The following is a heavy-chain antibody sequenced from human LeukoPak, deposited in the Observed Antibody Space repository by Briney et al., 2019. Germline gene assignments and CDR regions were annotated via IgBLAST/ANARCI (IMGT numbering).Heavy chain of an antibody. V-gene: IGHV3-74*01. Sequence: GRSLRLSCAASGFTLSNYWMHWVRQAPGKGLVWVSRLNSDGSSTNYADSVKGRFTISRDNAKNTLYLQMNSLRDEDTAVFYCARSRYDYIWGIDYWGQGTLVTISS. D-gene: IGHD3-16*01. J-gene: IGHJ4*02. CDR2: LNSDGSST. CDR3: ARSRYDYIWGIDY. CDR1: GFTLSNYW.